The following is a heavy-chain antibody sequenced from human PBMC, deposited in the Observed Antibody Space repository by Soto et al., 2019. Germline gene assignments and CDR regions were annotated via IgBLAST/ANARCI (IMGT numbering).Heavy chain of an antibody. J-gene: IGHJ4*02. CDR3: AKAYFVWSSEQPYYFDY. CDR2: INPSGGST. D-gene: IGHD3-16*01. CDR1: GYTFTSYY. Sequence: ASVKVSCKASGYTFTSYYMHWVRQAPGQGLEWMGIINPSGGSTSYAQKFQGRVTMTRDTSTSTVYMELSSLRSEDTAVYYCAKAYFVWSSEQPYYFDYWGQGTLVTVS. V-gene: IGHV1-46*01.